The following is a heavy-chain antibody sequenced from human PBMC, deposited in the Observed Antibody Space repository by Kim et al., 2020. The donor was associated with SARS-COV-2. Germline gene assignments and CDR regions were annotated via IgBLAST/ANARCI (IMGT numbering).Heavy chain of an antibody. J-gene: IGHJ6*01. CDR1: GGSFSGYY. Sequence: SETLSLTCAVYGGSFSGYYWSWIRQPPGKGLEWIGEINHSGSTNYNPSLKSRVTISVDTSKNQFSLKLSSVTAADTAVYYCAITFITMVRGVIITSMDVWGQGTTVTVSS. V-gene: IGHV4-34*01. CDR2: INHSGST. D-gene: IGHD3-10*01. CDR3: AITFITMVRGVIITSMDV.